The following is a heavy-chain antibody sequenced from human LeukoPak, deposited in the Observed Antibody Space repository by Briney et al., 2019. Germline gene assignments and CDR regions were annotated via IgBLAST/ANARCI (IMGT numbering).Heavy chain of an antibody. CDR2: INHSGST. CDR1: GFTFSSYG. D-gene: IGHD5-24*01. J-gene: IGHJ4*02. V-gene: IGHV4-34*01. Sequence: GSLRLSCAASGFTFSSYGMHWVRQAPGKGLEWVGEINHSGSTNYNPSLKSRVTISVDTSKNQFSLKLSSVTAADTAVYYCARGVRWLQFFYYFDYWGQGTLVTVSS. CDR3: ARGVRWLQFFYYFDY.